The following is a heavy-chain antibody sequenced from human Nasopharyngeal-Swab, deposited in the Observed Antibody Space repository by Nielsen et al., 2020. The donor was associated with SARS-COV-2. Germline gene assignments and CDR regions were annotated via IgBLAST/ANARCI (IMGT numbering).Heavy chain of an antibody. CDR1: GFTLRGSA. CDR2: IRSKANSYAT. D-gene: IGHD6-25*01. Sequence: ESLKTPFAAPGFTLRGSAMHRVRQASGKGLEWVGRIRSKANSYATAYAASVTGRFTISRDDSKNTAYLQMNSLKTEDTAVYYCTRLRYSSGLDYWGQGTLVTVSS. J-gene: IGHJ4*02. V-gene: IGHV3-73*01. CDR3: TRLRYSSGLDY.